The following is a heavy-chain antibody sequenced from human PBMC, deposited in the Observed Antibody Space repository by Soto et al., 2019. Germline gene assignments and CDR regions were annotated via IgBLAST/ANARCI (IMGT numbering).Heavy chain of an antibody. CDR2: ISYDGSNK. J-gene: IGHJ6*02. CDR3: ARDGAAVHFYYYYGMDV. CDR1: GFTFSSYA. V-gene: IGHV3-30-3*01. Sequence: PGGFLRLSCAASGFTFSSYAMHWVRQAPGKGLEWVAVISYDGSNKYYADSVKGRFTISRDNSKNTLYLQMNSLRAEDTAVYYCARDGAAVHFYYYYGMDVWGQGTTVTVSS. D-gene: IGHD2-15*01.